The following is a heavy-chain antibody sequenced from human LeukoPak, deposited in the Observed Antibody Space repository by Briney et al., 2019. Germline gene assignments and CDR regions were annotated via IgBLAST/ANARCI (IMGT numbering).Heavy chain of an antibody. D-gene: IGHD5-24*01. CDR3: ARDNSVRDEAWWFNP. CDR1: GFSLSNYG. V-gene: IGHV3-23*01. J-gene: IGHJ5*02. Sequence: GGSLRLSCAASGFSLSNYGMSWVPQAPAKGLEWVSASSGSGGSTYYVDSVKGRFTISRDNSKSTLYLQMNSLRAEDTAVYYCARDNSVRDEAWWFNPWGQGTLVTVSS. CDR2: SSGSGGST.